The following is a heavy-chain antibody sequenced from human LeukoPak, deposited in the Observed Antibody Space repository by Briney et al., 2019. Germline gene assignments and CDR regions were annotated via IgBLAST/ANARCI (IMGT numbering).Heavy chain of an antibody. J-gene: IGHJ4*02. CDR1: GFTFSTYW. CDR2: IKQDGSEK. V-gene: IGHV3-7*05. Sequence: GGSLRLSCVASGFTFSTYWMSWVRQAPGKGLEWVASIKQDGSEKYYVDSVKGRFTISRDNTKNSLYLQMNSLRAEDTAVYYCARLIRPYFDYWGQGTLVTVSS. CDR3: ARLIRPYFDY.